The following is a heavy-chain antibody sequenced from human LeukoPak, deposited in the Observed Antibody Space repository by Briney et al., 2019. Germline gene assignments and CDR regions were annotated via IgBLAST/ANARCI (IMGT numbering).Heavy chain of an antibody. Sequence: ASVKVSCKASGGTFSSYAISWVRQAPGQGLEWMGGIIPIFGTANYAQKFQGRVTITADESTSTAYMELSSLRSEDTAVYYCARGRDIVVVPAAIEGGYSFDYWGQGTLVTVSS. V-gene: IGHV1-69*13. CDR2: IIPIFGTA. CDR3: ARGRDIVVVPAAIEGGYSFDY. J-gene: IGHJ4*02. CDR1: GGTFSSYA. D-gene: IGHD2-2*01.